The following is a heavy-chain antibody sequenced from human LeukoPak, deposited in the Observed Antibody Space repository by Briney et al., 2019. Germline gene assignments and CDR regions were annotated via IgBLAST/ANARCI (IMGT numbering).Heavy chain of an antibody. CDR3: ARDAYCGGDCYWPNWYFDL. CDR2: IYYSGST. V-gene: IGHV4-59*06. CDR1: GGSISGYY. D-gene: IGHD2-21*02. J-gene: IGHJ2*01. Sequence: SETLSLTCTVSGGSISGYYWSWIRQPPGKGLEWIGYIYYSGSTYYNPSLKSRVTISVDTSKNQFSLKLSSVTAADTAVYYCARDAYCGGDCYWPNWYFDLWGRGTLVTVSS.